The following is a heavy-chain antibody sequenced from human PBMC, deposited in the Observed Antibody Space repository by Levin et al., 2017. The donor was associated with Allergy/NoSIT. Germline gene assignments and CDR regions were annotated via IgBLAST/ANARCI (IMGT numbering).Heavy chain of an antibody. CDR1: GFTFSDYY. Sequence: LKISCAASGFTFSDYYMSWIRQAPGKGLEWVSYISGETTYTDYADSVKGRFTISRDNAKTSLSLQMHSLRAEDTAVYYCARHDFGDFSYFDYWGQGILVTVSS. CDR3: ARHDFGDFSYFDY. J-gene: IGHJ4*02. CDR2: ISGETTYT. D-gene: IGHD4-17*01. V-gene: IGHV3-11*03.